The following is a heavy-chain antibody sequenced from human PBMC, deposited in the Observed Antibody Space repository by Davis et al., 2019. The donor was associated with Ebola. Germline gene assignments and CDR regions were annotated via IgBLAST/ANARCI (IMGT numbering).Heavy chain of an antibody. CDR1: GGTFSSYA. Sequence: AASVKVSCKASGGTFSSYAISWVRQAPGQGLEWMGGIIPIFGTANYAQKFQGRVTITADKSTSTAYMELSRLRSDDTAVYYCARDRGLPYYDILTGYYTLYYFDYWGQGTLVTVSS. J-gene: IGHJ4*02. V-gene: IGHV1-69*06. CDR3: ARDRGLPYYDILTGYYTLYYFDY. D-gene: IGHD3-9*01. CDR2: IIPIFGTA.